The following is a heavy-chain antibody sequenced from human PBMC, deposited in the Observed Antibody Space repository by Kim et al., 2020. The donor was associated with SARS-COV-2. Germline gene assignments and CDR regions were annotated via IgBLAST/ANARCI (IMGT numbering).Heavy chain of an antibody. Sequence: GGSLRLSCAASGFTFSSYAMHWVRQAPGKGLEWVAVISYDGSNKYYADSVKGRFTISRDNSKNTLYLQMNSLRAEDTAVYYCARYGAAAAVDYYFDYWGQGTLVTVSS. V-gene: IGHV3-30-3*01. J-gene: IGHJ4*02. D-gene: IGHD6-13*01. CDR2: ISYDGSNK. CDR3: ARYGAAAAVDYYFDY. CDR1: GFTFSSYA.